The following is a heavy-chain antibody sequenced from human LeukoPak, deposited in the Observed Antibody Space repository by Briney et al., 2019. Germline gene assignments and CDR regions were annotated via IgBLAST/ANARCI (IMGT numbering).Heavy chain of an antibody. J-gene: IGHJ1*01. CDR3: ARGYCSGGSCYSGYFQH. Sequence: ASVKVSCKASGGTFSGYAISWVRQAPGQGLEWMGRIIPIFGTANYAQKFQGRVTITTDESTSTAYMELSSLRSEDTAVYYCARGYCSGGSCYSGYFQHWGQGTLVTVSS. CDR2: IIPIFGTA. D-gene: IGHD2-15*01. V-gene: IGHV1-69*05. CDR1: GGTFSGYA.